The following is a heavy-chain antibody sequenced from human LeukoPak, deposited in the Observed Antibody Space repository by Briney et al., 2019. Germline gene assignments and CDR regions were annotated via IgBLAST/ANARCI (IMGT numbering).Heavy chain of an antibody. D-gene: IGHD3-22*01. Sequence: SETLSLTCTVSGGSISSYYWSWIRQPPGKGLEWIGNIYYSGSTKYNPSLKSRVTISVDTSKNHFSLKLSSVTAADTAVYYCARHGNYYDSSGYNYYFDYWGQGTLGTVSS. CDR1: GGSISSYY. V-gene: IGHV4-59*08. CDR3: ARHGNYYDSSGYNYYFDY. J-gene: IGHJ4*02. CDR2: IYYSGST.